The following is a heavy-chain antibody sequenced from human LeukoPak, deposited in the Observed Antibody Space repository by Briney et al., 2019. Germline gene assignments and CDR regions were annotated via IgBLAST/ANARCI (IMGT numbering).Heavy chain of an antibody. CDR3: AKDLGDIVVVVAYGMDV. CDR2: IIGSGGTT. D-gene: IGHD2-15*01. J-gene: IGHJ6*02. Sequence: GGSLRLSCEASGFTFSNYAMSWVRQAPGKGLEWVSTIIGSGGTTYYADSVKGRFTISRDNSKNTLSLQMNSLRAEDTAVYYCAKDLGDIVVVVAYGMDVWGQGTTVTVSS. CDR1: GFTFSNYA. V-gene: IGHV3-23*01.